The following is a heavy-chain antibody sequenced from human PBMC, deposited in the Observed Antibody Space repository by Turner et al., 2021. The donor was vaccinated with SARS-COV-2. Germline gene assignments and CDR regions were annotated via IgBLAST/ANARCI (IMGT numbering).Heavy chain of an antibody. V-gene: IGHV3-30*18. CDR2: ISYDGSNK. CDR1: GFTFSRYG. D-gene: IGHD2-15*01. J-gene: IGHJ4*02. Sequence: QVQLVESGGGVVQPGRSLRLSCAASGFTFSRYGIHWVRQAPGKGLEWVALISYDGSNKYYADSVKGRFTISRDNSKNTLYLQMNSLRAEDTAVYYCAKSGGMYCSGGNCYSSYFDYWGQGTLVTVSS. CDR3: AKSGGMYCSGGNCYSSYFDY.